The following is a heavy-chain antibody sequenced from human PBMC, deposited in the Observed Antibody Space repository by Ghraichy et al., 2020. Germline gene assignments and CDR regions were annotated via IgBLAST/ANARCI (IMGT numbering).Heavy chain of an antibody. J-gene: IGHJ4*01. Sequence: GGSLRLSCATSGFNFNTHAMTWVRRAPGKGLECVAAVRATSGITYYAESVKGRFTVIRDSSKTTLSLQMNNLGPEDTAIYYCVKFSGQQLPNYHFGYWGHGTRVTVSS. CDR1: GFNFNTHA. CDR2: VRATSGIT. CDR3: VKFSGQQLPNYHFGY. V-gene: IGHV3-23*01. D-gene: IGHD3-10*01.